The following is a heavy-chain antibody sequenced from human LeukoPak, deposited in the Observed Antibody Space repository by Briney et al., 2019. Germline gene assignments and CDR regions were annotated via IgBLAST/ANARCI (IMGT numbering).Heavy chain of an antibody. J-gene: IGHJ4*02. D-gene: IGHD1-26*01. CDR3: AADTSGSYAIFDY. Sequence: SVKVSCKASGFTFTSSAMQWVRQARGQRLEWIGWVVVGSGNTNYAQKFQERVTITRDMSTSTAYMELSSLRSEDTAVYYCAADTSGSYAIFDYWGQGTLVTVSS. CDR1: GFTFTSSA. V-gene: IGHV1-58*02. CDR2: VVVGSGNT.